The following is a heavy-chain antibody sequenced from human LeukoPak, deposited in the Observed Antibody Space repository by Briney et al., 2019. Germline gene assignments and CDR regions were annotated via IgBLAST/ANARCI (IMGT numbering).Heavy chain of an antibody. CDR1: GGSISSSSYY. J-gene: IGHJ4*02. CDR2: IYTSGST. Sequence: SETLSLTCTVSGGSISSSSYYWSWIRQPAGKGLEWIGRIYTSGSTNYNPSLKSRATMSVDTSKNQFSLKLSSVTAADTAVYYWARIGYGSIGYYFAYWGQGTLVTVSS. V-gene: IGHV4-61*02. D-gene: IGHD6-19*01. CDR3: ARIGYGSIGYYFAY.